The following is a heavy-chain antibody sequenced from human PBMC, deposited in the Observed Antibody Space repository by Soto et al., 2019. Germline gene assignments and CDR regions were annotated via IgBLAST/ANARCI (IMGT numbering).Heavy chain of an antibody. Sequence: QVQLQESGPGLVKPSGTLSLTCAVSGDSINSSNWWNWVRQPPGKGLEWIGQISHSGSTNYNPSLTSRVTISVDKSKNHFSLKLTSVTAADTAVYYCAALHFWSGPWTHTRLDYWGQGTLVTVSS. V-gene: IGHV4-4*02. CDR1: GDSINSSNW. CDR2: ISHSGST. J-gene: IGHJ4*02. D-gene: IGHD3-3*02. CDR3: AALHFWSGPWTHTRLDY.